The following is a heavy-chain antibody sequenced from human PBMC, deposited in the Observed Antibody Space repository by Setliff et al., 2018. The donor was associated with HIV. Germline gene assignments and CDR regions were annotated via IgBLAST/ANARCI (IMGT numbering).Heavy chain of an antibody. CDR3: ARGLSFYDPGGFDY. Sequence: SETLSLTCAVYGGSFSGYYWSWLRQPPGKGLEWIGEINHPGITNYNPSLKSRVTISIDTSKNQFSLKSSSVTAADTAVYYCARGLSFYDPGGFDYWGQGTLVTVSS. CDR2: INHPGIT. J-gene: IGHJ4*02. D-gene: IGHD3-22*01. V-gene: IGHV4-34*01. CDR1: GGSFSGYY.